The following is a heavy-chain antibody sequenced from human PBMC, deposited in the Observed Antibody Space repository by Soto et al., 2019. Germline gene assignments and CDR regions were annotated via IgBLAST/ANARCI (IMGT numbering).Heavy chain of an antibody. V-gene: IGHV1-46*03. CDR1: GYTFTSYY. CDR3: ARAVVVAADRWAFDI. Sequence: ASVKVSCKASGYTFTSYYMHWVRQAPGQGLEWMGIINPSGGSTSYAQKFQGRVTMTRDTSTGTVYMELSNLRSEDTAVYYCARAVVVAADRWAFDIWGQGTMVTVSS. J-gene: IGHJ3*02. CDR2: INPSGGST. D-gene: IGHD2-15*01.